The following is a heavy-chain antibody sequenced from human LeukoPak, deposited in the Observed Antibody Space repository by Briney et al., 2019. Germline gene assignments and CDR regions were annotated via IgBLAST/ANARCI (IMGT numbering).Heavy chain of an antibody. CDR3: ARVLIAAASTYYFDY. CDR2: IYYSGST. Sequence: SETLSLTCTVSGGSISSGDYYWSWIRQPPGKGLEWIGYIYYSGSTYYNPPLKSRVTISVDTSKNQFSLKLSSVTAADTAVYYCARVLIAAASTYYFDYWGQGTLVTVSS. J-gene: IGHJ4*02. CDR1: GGSISSGDYY. D-gene: IGHD6-13*01. V-gene: IGHV4-30-4*08.